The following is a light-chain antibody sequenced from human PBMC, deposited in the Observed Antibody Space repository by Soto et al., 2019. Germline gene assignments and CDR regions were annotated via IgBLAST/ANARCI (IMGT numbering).Light chain of an antibody. CDR3: LQDYNYPRT. CDR2: GAT. J-gene: IGKJ1*01. Sequence: ALQMTQSPSSLSASVGDRVTITCRASQDIRTELGWYQQKPGKAPKLLIYGATTLQSGVPSRFSGRGSGTDFTLTISCLQPEDFATYYCLQDYNYPRTFGQGTKVEVK. CDR1: QDIRTE. V-gene: IGKV1-6*01.